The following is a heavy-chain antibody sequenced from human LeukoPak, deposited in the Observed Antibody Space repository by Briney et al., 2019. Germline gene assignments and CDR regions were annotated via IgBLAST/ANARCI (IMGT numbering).Heavy chain of an antibody. V-gene: IGHV3-53*01. D-gene: IGHD4/OR15-4a*01. CDR2: IYSDNT. J-gene: IGHJ4*02. Sequence: SGGSLRLSCTVSGFTVSSNSMSWVRQAPGKGLEWVSFIYSDNTHYSDSGRGRVTISRDNSKNTLYLQMNSLRAEDTAVYYCARRAGAYSHPYDYWGQGTLVTVSS. CDR1: GFTVSSNS. CDR3: ARRAGAYSHPYDY.